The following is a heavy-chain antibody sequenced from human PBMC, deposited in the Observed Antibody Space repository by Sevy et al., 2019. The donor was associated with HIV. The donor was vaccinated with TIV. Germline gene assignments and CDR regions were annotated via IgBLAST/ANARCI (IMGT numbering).Heavy chain of an antibody. CDR2: IHASGST. D-gene: IGHD3-9*01. CDR3: ARERGSNILTLGLDF. CDR1: GDSFSSDTYF. Sequence: SETLSLTCTVSGDSFSSDTYFWNWIRQPAGKGLEWIGRIHASGSTIYNPSLKSRVTMSVDKSKSQVSLRLSSVTAAXTAVYFCARERGSNILTLGLDFWGQGSLVTVSS. J-gene: IGHJ4*02. V-gene: IGHV4-61*02.